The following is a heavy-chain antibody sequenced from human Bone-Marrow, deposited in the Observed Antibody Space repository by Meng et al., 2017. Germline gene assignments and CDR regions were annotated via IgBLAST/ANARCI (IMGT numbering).Heavy chain of an antibody. CDR2: ISSSGSTI. D-gene: IGHD6-19*01. CDR3: ARAHSSGWNLSRYYFDY. V-gene: IGHV3-48*03. J-gene: IGHJ4*02. Sequence: GESLKISCAASGFTFSSYEMNWVRQAPGKGLEWVSYISSSGSTIYYADSVKGRFTISRDNAKNSLYLQMNSLRAEDTAVYYCARAHSSGWNLSRYYFDYWGQGTLVTVSS. CDR1: GFTFSSYE.